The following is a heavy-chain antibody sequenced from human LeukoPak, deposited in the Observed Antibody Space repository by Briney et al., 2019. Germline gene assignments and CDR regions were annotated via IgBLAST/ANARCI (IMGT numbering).Heavy chain of an antibody. D-gene: IGHD3-16*01. J-gene: IGHJ4*02. CDR2: ITSTSSTI. Sequence: PGGSLRLSCAASGFTFSSYTMNWVRQAPGEGLEYVSYITSTSSTIYYADSVKGRFTISRDNAKNSLYLQMNSLRDEDTAVYYCVVSYLYAFDIWGQGTLVTVSS. CDR3: VVSYLYAFDI. V-gene: IGHV3-48*02. CDR1: GFTFSSYT.